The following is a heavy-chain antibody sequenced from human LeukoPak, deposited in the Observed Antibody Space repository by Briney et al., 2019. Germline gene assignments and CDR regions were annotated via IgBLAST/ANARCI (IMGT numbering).Heavy chain of an antibody. D-gene: IGHD3-10*01. Sequence: GASVKVYCKASGYTFTSYAMHWVRQAPGQRLEWMGWINAGNGNTKYSQKFQGRVTITRDTSASTAYMELSSLRSEDTAVYYCARAVNMVRGLGPDYWGQGTLVTVSS. V-gene: IGHV1-3*01. CDR3: ARAVNMVRGLGPDY. CDR1: GYTFTSYA. J-gene: IGHJ4*02. CDR2: INAGNGNT.